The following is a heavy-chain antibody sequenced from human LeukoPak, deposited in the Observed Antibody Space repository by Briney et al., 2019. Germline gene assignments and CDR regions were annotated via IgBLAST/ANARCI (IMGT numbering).Heavy chain of an antibody. D-gene: IGHD6-13*01. J-gene: IGHJ4*02. V-gene: IGHV3-23*01. CDR2: ISGSGGST. CDR1: GFTFSSYA. CDR3: AKGGYRQLVTEGYYFDY. Sequence: PGGSLRLSCAASGFTFSSYAMSWVRQAPGKGLEWVSAISGSGGSTYYADSEKGRFTISRDNSKNTLYLQMNSLRAEDTAVYYCAKGGYRQLVTEGYYFDYWGQGTLVTVSS.